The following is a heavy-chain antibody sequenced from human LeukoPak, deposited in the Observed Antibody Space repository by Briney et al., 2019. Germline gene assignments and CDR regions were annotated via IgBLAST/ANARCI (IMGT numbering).Heavy chain of an antibody. CDR2: ISSSGSTI. D-gene: IGHD3-10*01. Sequence: GGSLRLSCAASGFTFSSYEMNWVRQAPGKGLEWVSYISSSGSTIYYADSVKGRFTISRDNAKNTLYLQMNSLRAEDTAVYYCARVAVGGIAPFDYWGQGTLVTVSS. J-gene: IGHJ4*02. CDR1: GFTFSSYE. V-gene: IGHV3-48*03. CDR3: ARVAVGGIAPFDY.